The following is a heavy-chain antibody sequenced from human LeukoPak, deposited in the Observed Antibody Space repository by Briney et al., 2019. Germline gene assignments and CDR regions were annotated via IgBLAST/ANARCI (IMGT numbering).Heavy chain of an antibody. J-gene: IGHJ5*02. CDR3: ARRRTGTTHNWFDP. D-gene: IGHD1-1*01. Sequence: PSETLSLTCSVSGASIRSYFWSWIRQSPGRGLEWIGNFYTSANTIYNPSLQSRVTISVDTSKNEFSLRLTSVTAADPAVYYCARRRTGTTHNWFDPWGQGTLVSVSS. CDR2: FYTSANT. CDR1: GASIRSYF. V-gene: IGHV4-4*09.